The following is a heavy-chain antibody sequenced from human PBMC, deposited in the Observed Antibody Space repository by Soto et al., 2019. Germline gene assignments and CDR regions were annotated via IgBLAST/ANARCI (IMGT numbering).Heavy chain of an antibody. CDR2: INPSGGST. CDR3: ARDFAFARTSRLLPEQLVY. V-gene: IGHV1-46*01. CDR1: GYTFTSYY. Sequence: QVRLVQSGAEVKKPGASVKVSCKASGYTFTSYYMHWVRQAPGQGLEWMGIINPSGGSTSYAQKFQGSVTMTRDTSTSTVYMELSSLRSEVTAVYYCARDFAFARTSRLLPEQLVYWGQGTLVTVSS. D-gene: IGHD2-15*01. J-gene: IGHJ4*02.